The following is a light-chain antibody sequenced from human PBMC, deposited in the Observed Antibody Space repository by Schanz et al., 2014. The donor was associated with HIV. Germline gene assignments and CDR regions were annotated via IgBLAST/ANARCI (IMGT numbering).Light chain of an antibody. CDR2: ADT. V-gene: IGLV1-40*01. CDR3: QSFDRSLGRVV. CDR1: ALIIGHNS. J-gene: IGLJ2*01. Sequence: QSVLTQPPSVSAAPGQRVTISCSGSALIIGHNSVSWYQQLPGTAPKLLIFADTKRPSGVPDRFSGSKSVNSASLAITGLQAEDEADYYCQSFDRSLGRVVFGGGTKLTVL.